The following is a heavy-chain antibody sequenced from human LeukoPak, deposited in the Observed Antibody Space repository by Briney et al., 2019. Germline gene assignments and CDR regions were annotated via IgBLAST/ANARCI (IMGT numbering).Heavy chain of an antibody. D-gene: IGHD6-13*01. Sequence: SETLSLTCTVSADSISRGSYYWTWIRQPAGEGLEWIGHIYTSGSSNYNPSLKSRVTLSVDTSNNQFSLKLSPVAAAHTAVYYCARDAIAAVYDAFDILGQGTMVTVSS. CDR3: ARDAIAAVYDAFDI. CDR1: ADSISRGSYY. CDR2: IYTSGSS. J-gene: IGHJ3*02. V-gene: IGHV4-61*09.